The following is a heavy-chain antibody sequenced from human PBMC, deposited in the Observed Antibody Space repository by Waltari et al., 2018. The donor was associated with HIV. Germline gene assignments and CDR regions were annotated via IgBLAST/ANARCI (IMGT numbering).Heavy chain of an antibody. V-gene: IGHV3-53*02. Sequence: EVQLVETGGGLIQPGGSLRLSCAASGLTVSSNFRNWVRQAPGKGLEWVSLIYSGGSTYYADSVKGRFTISRDNSKNTLYLQMNSLRAEDTAVYYCARVRSTMGRFQGFDYWGQGTLVTVSS. D-gene: IGHD1-26*01. J-gene: IGHJ4*02. CDR1: GLTVSSNF. CDR2: IYSGGST. CDR3: ARVRSTMGRFQGFDY.